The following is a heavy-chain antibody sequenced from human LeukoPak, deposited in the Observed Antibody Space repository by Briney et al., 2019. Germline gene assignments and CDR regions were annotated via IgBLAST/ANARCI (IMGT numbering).Heavy chain of an antibody. CDR1: GFTFTAYP. Sequence: PGGSLRLSCAASGFTFTAYPMRWVRQAPGKGLEWVAVIWYDGSNKYYADSVKGRFTISRDNSKNTLYLQMNSLRAEDTAVYYCAREGRCGGDCYYDYWGQGTLVTVSS. CDR2: IWYDGSNK. D-gene: IGHD2-21*02. V-gene: IGHV3-33*08. CDR3: AREGRCGGDCYYDY. J-gene: IGHJ4*02.